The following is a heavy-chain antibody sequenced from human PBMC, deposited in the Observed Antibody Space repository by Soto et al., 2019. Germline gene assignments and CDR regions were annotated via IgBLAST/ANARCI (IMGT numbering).Heavy chain of an antibody. Sequence: QVQLVQSASEVMKPGASVKVSCKASGYTFIRYGITWVRQAPGQRLEWMGWISPYNDQTIYAQKLQGRVTMTSNTSTRTANMQLRSLTSDDTAVYYCARGGSYDTGWGKLSHYGLDVWGQGTSVTVSS. CDR3: ARGGSYDTGWGKLSHYGLDV. J-gene: IGHJ6*02. V-gene: IGHV1-18*01. CDR2: ISPYNDQT. CDR1: GYTFIRYG. D-gene: IGHD3-16*01.